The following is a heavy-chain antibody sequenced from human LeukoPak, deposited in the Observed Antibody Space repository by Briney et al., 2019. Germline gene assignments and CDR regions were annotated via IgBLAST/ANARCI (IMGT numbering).Heavy chain of an antibody. V-gene: IGHV4-30-2*01. CDR2: IYHSGST. CDR3: ARSNSYDFWSGPYYYYYMDV. J-gene: IGHJ6*03. D-gene: IGHD3-3*01. CDR1: GGSISSGGYY. Sequence: SETLSLTCTVSGGSISSGGYYWSWIRQPPGKGLEWIGYIYHSGSTYYNPSLKSRVTISVDRSENQLSLKLSSVTAADTAVYYCARSNSYDFWSGPYYYYYMDVWGKGTTVTVSS.